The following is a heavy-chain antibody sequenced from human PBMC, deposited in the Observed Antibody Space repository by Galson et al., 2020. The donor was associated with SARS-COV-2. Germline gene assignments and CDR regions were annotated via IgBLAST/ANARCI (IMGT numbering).Heavy chain of an antibody. Sequence: ASVKVSCKASGYTFTSYYMHWVRQAPGQGLEWMGIINPSGGSTSYAQKFQGRVTMTRDTSTSTVYMELSSLRSEDTAVYYCARDSGNGRKIVVVTASRAMSGMDVWGQGTTVTVSS. V-gene: IGHV1-46*01. J-gene: IGHJ6*02. CDR3: ARDSGNGRKIVVVTASRAMSGMDV. CDR1: GYTFTSYY. D-gene: IGHD2-21*02. CDR2: INPSGGST.